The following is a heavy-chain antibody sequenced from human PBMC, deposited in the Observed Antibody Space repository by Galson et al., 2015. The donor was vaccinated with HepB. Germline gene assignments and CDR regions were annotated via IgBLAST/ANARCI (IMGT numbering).Heavy chain of an antibody. CDR3: ARAVGATRGGGVVWFDP. CDR1: GGSISSSNW. Sequence: ETLSLTCAVSGGSISSSNWWSWVRQPPGKGLEWIGEIYHSGSTNYNPSLKRRVTISVDKSKNQFSLKLSSVTAADTAVYYCARAVGATRGGGVVWFDPWGQGTLVTVSS. V-gene: IGHV4-4*02. D-gene: IGHD1-26*01. CDR2: IYHSGST. J-gene: IGHJ5*02.